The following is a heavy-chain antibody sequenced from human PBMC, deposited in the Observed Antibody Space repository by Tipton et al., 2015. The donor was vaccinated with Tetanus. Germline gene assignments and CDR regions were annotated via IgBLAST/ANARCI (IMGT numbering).Heavy chain of an antibody. CDR3: ARASHFQWERVRLDY. CDR2: INHRGGT. V-gene: IGHV4-34*01. D-gene: IGHD1-1*01. J-gene: IGHJ4*02. Sequence: AVYGASSSGFYWSWIRQPPGGGLEWIGEINHRGGTSYNPSLKSRVTISGDTSKNHFSLNLTSVTAADTAIYYCARASHFQWERVRLDYWGQGLRVTVSS. CDR1: GASSSGFY.